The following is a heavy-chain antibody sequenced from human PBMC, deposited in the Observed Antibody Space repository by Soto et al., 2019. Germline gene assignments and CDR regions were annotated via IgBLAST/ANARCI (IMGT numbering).Heavy chain of an antibody. J-gene: IGHJ4*02. V-gene: IGHV3-30*18. Sequence: QVQLVESGGGVVQPGRSLRLSCAASGITFSSYGMHWVRQAPGKGLEWVAVISYDGSNKYYADSVKGRFTISRDNSENTLYLEMISLRAEDSAVYYCAKDRFRIAVAAPFDYWGQGTLVTVSS. D-gene: IGHD6-19*01. CDR2: ISYDGSNK. CDR3: AKDRFRIAVAAPFDY. CDR1: GITFSSYG.